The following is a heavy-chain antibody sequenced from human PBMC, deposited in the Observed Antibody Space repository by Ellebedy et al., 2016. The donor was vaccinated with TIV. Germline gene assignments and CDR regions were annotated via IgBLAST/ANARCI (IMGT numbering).Heavy chain of an antibody. CDR1: GFTFSDYS. V-gene: IGHV3-23*01. D-gene: IGHD3-9*01. Sequence: GGSLRLXXAASGFTFSDYSMNWVRQAPGKGLEWVSAISGSGTSTYYADSVKGRFTISKDSFKNTLYLQMSSLRAEDTAVYYCAATPYYDVVTGYYPDYWGQGTLVTVSS. J-gene: IGHJ4*02. CDR2: ISGSGTST. CDR3: AATPYYDVVTGYYPDY.